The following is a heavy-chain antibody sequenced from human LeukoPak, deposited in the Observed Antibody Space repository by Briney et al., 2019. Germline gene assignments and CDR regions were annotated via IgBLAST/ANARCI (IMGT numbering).Heavy chain of an antibody. V-gene: IGHV3-23*01. D-gene: IGHD3-22*01. CDR1: GFTFSSYA. CDR3: ARVLETYYYDSSRPDY. J-gene: IGHJ4*02. CDR2: ISGSGGST. Sequence: PGGSLRLSCAASGFTFSSYAMSWVRQAPGKGLEWVSAISGSGGSTYYADSVKGRFTISRDNSKNTLYLQMNSLRAEDTAVYYCARVLETYYYDSSRPDYWGQGTLVTVSS.